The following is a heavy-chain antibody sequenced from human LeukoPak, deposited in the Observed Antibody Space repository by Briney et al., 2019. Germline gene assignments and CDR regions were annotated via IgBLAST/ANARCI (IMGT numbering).Heavy chain of an antibody. D-gene: IGHD3-10*01. CDR1: GFTFSNYA. J-gene: IGHJ4*02. V-gene: IGHV3-23*01. Sequence: GGSLRLSCAASGFTFSNYAMSWVRQAPGKGLEWVSGISGSGDNMYYAASVKGRFTISRDNFNNTLYLQMNSLRAEDTAVYYCAKDRTLAIRGVFNLDHWGQGILVTVSS. CDR2: ISGSGDNM. CDR3: AKDRTLAIRGVFNLDH.